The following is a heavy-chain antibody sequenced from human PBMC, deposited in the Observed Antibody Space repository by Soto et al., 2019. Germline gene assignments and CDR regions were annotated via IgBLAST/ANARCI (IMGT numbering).Heavy chain of an antibody. V-gene: IGHV3-73*02. CDR3: YSSLVYSYGYYYGMDV. J-gene: IGHJ6*02. CDR1: GFTFSGSA. D-gene: IGHD5-18*01. Sequence: EVQLVESGGGLVQPGGSLKLSCAASGFTFSGSAMHWVRQASGKGLEWVGRIRSKANSYATAYAASVKGRFTISRDDSKNTAYLQMNSLKTEDTAVYYCYSSLVYSYGYYYGMDVWGQGTTVTVSS. CDR2: IRSKANSYAT.